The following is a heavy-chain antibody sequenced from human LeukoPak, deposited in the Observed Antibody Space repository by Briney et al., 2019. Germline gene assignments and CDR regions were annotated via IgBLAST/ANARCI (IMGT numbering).Heavy chain of an antibody. CDR1: GYTFTGYF. CDR3: ARGYDILTGYYFQAGYYMDV. J-gene: IGHJ6*03. Sequence: ASVKVSCKASGYTFTGYFIHWVRQAPGQGLEWMGWINPNSGGTNYAQKFQGRVTMTRDTSISTAYMELSRLRSDDTAVYYCARGYDILTGYYFQAGYYMDVWGKGTTVTVSS. CDR2: INPNSGGT. D-gene: IGHD3-9*01. V-gene: IGHV1-2*02.